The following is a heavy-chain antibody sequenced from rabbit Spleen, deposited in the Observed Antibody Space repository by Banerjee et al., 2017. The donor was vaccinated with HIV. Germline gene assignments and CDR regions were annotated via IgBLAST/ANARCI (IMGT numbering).Heavy chain of an antibody. CDR3: ARSGDAVYGSGFKL. CDR2: IYGATGSSA. J-gene: IGHJ4*01. Sequence: QQQLEESGGDLVKPEGSLTLTCTASGFSFSSHLYMCWVRQAPGKGLELIACIYGATGSSAWYANWAKGRFTISKTSSTTVTLQMTSLTVADTATYWCARSGDAVYGSGFKLWGPGTLVTVS. CDR1: GFSFSSHLY. D-gene: IGHD6-1*01. V-gene: IGHV1S45*01.